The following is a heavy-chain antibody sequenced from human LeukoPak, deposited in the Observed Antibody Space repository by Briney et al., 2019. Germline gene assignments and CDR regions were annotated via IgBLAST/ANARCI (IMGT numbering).Heavy chain of an antibody. CDR2: IWSDGSNK. J-gene: IGHJ4*02. D-gene: IGHD5/OR15-5a*01. CDR3: ARRRYSVYDFDY. V-gene: IGHV3-33*01. CDR1: GFTFSTYG. Sequence: GRSLRLSCAASGFTFSTYGMHWVRQAPGKGLEWVAVIWSDGSNKYYADSVKGRFTISRDNSKNTLYLQMNSLRAEDTAVYYCARRRYSVYDFDYWGQGTLVTVSS.